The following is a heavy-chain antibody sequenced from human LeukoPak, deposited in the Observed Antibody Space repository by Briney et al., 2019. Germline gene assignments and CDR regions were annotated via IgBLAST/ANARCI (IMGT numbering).Heavy chain of an antibody. CDR3: AKAKGRGSPGRDYFDY. Sequence: GGSLRLSCAASGFTVSNNYMSWVRQAPGKGLEWVSGISDSGGSTYNADSVKGRFTISRDNSRNTLYLQMNSLRAEDTAVYYCAKAKGRGSPGRDYFDYWGQGTLVTVSS. D-gene: IGHD3-10*01. CDR2: ISDSGGST. J-gene: IGHJ4*02. V-gene: IGHV3-23*01. CDR1: GFTVSNNY.